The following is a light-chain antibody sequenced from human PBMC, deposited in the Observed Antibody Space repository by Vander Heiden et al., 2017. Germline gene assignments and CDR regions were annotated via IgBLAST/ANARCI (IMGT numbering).Light chain of an antibody. CDR1: QSISSY. V-gene: IGKV1-39*01. J-gene: IGKJ1*01. CDR3: QQRDSTPRT. CDR2: AAS. Sequence: DIQMTQSPSSRSASVGDRVTITCRASQSISSYLNWYQQKPGKAPKLLIYAASRLQSGVPSRFSGSGSGTDFTLTISSLQPEDFATYYCQQRDSTPRTFGQGTKVETK.